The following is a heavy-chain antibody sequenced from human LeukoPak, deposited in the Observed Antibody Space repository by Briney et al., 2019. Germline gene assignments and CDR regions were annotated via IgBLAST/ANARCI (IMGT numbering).Heavy chain of an antibody. CDR1: GFSFSNNQ. V-gene: IGHV3-7*01. CDR2: IKQDGSEK. J-gene: IGHJ4*02. Sequence: GGSLRLSCAASGFSFSNNQMNWVRQAPGKGLEWVANIKQDGSEKFYVDSVKGRFTISRDNAKNSLYLQMNSLRAEDTAVYYCATWGGFGPFDYWGQGTLVTVSS. D-gene: IGHD3-16*01. CDR3: ATWGGFGPFDY.